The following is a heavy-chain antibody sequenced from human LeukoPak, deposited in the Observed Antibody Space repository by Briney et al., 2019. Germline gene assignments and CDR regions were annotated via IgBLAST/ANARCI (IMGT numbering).Heavy chain of an antibody. CDR3: ARKGISGVPAAIPRNDAFDI. CDR2: IIPIFGTA. CDR1: GYSFSNCA. V-gene: IGHV1-69*05. D-gene: IGHD2-2*01. J-gene: IGHJ3*02. Sequence: GASVKVSCKASGYSFSNCATSWVRQAPGQGLEWMGGIIPIFGTANYAQKFQGRVTITTDESTSTAYMELSSLRSEDTAVYYCARKGISGVPAAIPRNDAFDIWGQGTMVTVSS.